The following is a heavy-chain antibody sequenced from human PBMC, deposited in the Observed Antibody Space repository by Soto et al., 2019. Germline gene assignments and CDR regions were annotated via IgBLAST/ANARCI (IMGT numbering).Heavy chain of an antibody. Sequence: GGTLRHSCAASVFTFSSSGMHWFRQAPVKGLEGVAVISYDGSNKYYAVFVKGRFTISRDNSKNTLYLQMNSLRAEDTAVYYCAKDYSYDSSGSKYYYYGMDVWGQGTTVTVSS. J-gene: IGHJ6*02. CDR3: AKDYSYDSSGSKYYYYGMDV. D-gene: IGHD3-22*01. V-gene: IGHV3-30*18. CDR1: VFTFSSSG. CDR2: ISYDGSNK.